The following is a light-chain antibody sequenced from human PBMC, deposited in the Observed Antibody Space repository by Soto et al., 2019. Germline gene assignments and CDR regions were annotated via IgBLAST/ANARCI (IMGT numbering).Light chain of an antibody. CDR3: QQVESYPST. J-gene: IGKJ4*02. CDR1: QGISSF. CDR2: AAS. V-gene: IGKV1-9*01. Sequence: IQLTQTPSSLSASVGYRVTITCRASQGISSFLAWYQQKPGKAPTLLIYAASSLQSGVPSRFSGSGFGTDFTLTITSLQLEDFATYYCQQVESYPSTFGGGTKVEMK.